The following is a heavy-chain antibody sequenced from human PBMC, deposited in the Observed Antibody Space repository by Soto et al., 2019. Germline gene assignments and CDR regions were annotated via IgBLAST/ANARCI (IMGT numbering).Heavy chain of an antibody. V-gene: IGHV3-23*01. CDR3: AKRVIDYGDYALDY. CDR2: ISGSGGST. J-gene: IGHJ4*02. Sequence: GGSLRLSCAASGFTFSSYAMSWVRQAPGKGLEWVSAISGSGGSTYYADSVKGRFTISRDNSKNTLYLQMNSLRAEDTAVYYCAKRVIDYGDYALDYWGQGTLVTVSS. CDR1: GFTFSSYA. D-gene: IGHD4-17*01.